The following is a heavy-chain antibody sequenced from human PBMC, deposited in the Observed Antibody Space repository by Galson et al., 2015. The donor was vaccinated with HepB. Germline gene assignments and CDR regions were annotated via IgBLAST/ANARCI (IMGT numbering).Heavy chain of an antibody. CDR2: IIPIFGTA. D-gene: IGHD5-12*01. V-gene: IGHV1-69*13. CDR1: GGTFSSYA. J-gene: IGHJ4*02. CDR3: ASRGYSGYFHFDY. Sequence: SVKVSCKASGGTFSSYAISWVRQAPGQGLEWMGGIIPIFGTANYAQKFQGRVTITADESTSTAYMELSSLRSEDTAVYYCASRGYSGYFHFDYWGQGTLVTVSS.